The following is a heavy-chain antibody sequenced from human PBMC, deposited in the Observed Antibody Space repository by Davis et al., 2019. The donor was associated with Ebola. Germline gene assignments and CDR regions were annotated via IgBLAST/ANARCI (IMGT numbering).Heavy chain of an antibody. CDR2: IYSGGST. CDR1: GFIVSSKH. CDR3: AGGTRSGWHLEY. Sequence: GESLKISCAASGFIVSSKHMTWVRQAPGQGLEWVSVIYSGGSTYCADSVKGRFTISRDNSKNTLFLQMNTLRAEDAAVYYCAGGTRSGWHLEYWGQGTLVTVSS. J-gene: IGHJ4*02. D-gene: IGHD6-19*01. V-gene: IGHV3-53*01.